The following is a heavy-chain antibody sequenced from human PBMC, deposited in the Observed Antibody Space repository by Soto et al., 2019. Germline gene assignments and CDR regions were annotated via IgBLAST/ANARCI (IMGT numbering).Heavy chain of an antibody. J-gene: IGHJ4*02. Sequence: GGSLRLSCAASGFTFSSYAMSWVRQAPGKGLEWVSAISGSGGSTYYADSVKGRFTISRDNSKNTLYLQMNSLRAEDTAVYYCAKDLDIGITMVRGVIFHWGQGTLVTVSS. V-gene: IGHV3-23*01. CDR1: GFTFSSYA. CDR2: ISGSGGST. CDR3: AKDLDIGITMVRGVIFH. D-gene: IGHD3-10*01.